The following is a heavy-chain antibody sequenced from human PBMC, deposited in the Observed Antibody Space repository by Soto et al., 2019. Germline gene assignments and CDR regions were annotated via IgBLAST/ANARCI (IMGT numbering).Heavy chain of an antibody. J-gene: IGHJ4*02. CDR1: GFSVGGNY. CDR3: ARGPNSDC. CDR2: IYSGGNP. D-gene: IGHD2-21*01. Sequence: GGSLRLSCAASGFSVGGNYMSWVRQAPGKGLELVSLIYSGGNPFYADSMKGRFTLSRDNSNSMLYLQMDSLRAEDTAVYYCARGPNSDCWGQGTLVTVSS. V-gene: IGHV3-53*01.